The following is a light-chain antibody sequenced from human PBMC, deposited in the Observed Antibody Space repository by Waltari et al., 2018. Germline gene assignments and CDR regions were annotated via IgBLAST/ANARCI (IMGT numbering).Light chain of an antibody. CDR2: DVS. J-gene: IGLJ2*01. CDR3: FSYAGSNSFA. CDR1: SNDIGSYNF. Sequence: QSALTQPASVSGSPGQSLTVPCIGTSNDIGSYNFVSWFQQPPGRAPKLMIYDVSERPLGVSNRCSGSKSGNTASLTISGLQAEDEADYYCFSYAGSNSFAFGGGTRVTVL. V-gene: IGLV2-23*02.